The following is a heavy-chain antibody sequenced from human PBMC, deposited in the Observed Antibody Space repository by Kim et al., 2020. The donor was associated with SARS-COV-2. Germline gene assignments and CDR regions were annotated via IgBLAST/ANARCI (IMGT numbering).Heavy chain of an antibody. J-gene: IGHJ4*02. CDR2: IHYSGYIHYSGST. CDR1: GGSISSGNYY. V-gene: IGHV4-30-4*01. D-gene: IGHD3-22*01. CDR3: ARQGIVVGIPDY. Sequence: SETLSLTCTVSGGSISSGNYYWSWIRQPPGKGLEWIGYIHYSGYIHYSGSTYFNPSLKSRVSISVDTSKNQFSLKLSSVSAADTAVYYCARQGIVVGIPDYWGQGTLVIVSS.